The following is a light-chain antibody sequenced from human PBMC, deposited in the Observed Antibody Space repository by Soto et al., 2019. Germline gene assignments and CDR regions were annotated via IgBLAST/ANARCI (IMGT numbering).Light chain of an antibody. CDR3: QQFNNYLF. J-gene: IGKJ2*01. V-gene: IGKV1D-13*01. Sequence: AIQLTQSPSSLSASVGDRVTITCRASQGISSALAWYQQKPGKAPKLLIYDASSLESGVPSRFSGSGSGTDFTLTISSLQPEDFAPYYCQQFNNYLFLGQGTKLEIK. CDR1: QGISSA. CDR2: DAS.